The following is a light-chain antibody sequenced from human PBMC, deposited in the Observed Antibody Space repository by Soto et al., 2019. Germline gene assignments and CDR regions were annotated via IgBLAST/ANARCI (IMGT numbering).Light chain of an antibody. J-gene: IGKJ1*01. Sequence: EIVLTQSPGTLSLSPGERATLSCRASQSVSSSYLAWYQQKPGQAPRLLIYGASSRATGIPDRFSGSGSGTDFTLTISRLEPEDFAVYSCPPYGSSLTTFGQGTNVDIK. V-gene: IGKV3-20*01. CDR1: QSVSSSY. CDR2: GAS. CDR3: PPYGSSLTT.